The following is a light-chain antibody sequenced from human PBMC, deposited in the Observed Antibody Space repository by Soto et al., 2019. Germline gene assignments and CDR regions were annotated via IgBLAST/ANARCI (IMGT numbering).Light chain of an antibody. CDR2: TAS. V-gene: IGKV1-39*01. J-gene: IGKJ3*01. CDR3: QQSYNSPFN. CDR1: QDIAIY. Sequence: QFTGPAPSVTASVEDRVTFPCRASQDIAIYLAWYQQKPGEAPNLLIHTASTLHGGVPSRFSGSGSGTDFTLTIDSLQPEDFATYYCQQSYNSPFNFGPGTKVDI.